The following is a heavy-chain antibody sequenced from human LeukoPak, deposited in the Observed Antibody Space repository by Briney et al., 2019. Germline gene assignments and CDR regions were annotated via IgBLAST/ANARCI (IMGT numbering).Heavy chain of an antibody. CDR3: ARGQRIIVGSKPTQTYYFDY. CDR2: MNPNSGNT. CDR1: GYTFTSYD. J-gene: IGHJ4*02. V-gene: IGHV1-8*01. Sequence: ASVKVSCKASGYTFTSYDINWVRQATGQGLEWMGWMNPNSGNTGYAQKFQGRVTMTRNTSISTAYMELSSLRSEDTAVYYCARGQRIIVGSKPTQTYYFDYWGQGTLVTVFS. D-gene: IGHD1-26*01.